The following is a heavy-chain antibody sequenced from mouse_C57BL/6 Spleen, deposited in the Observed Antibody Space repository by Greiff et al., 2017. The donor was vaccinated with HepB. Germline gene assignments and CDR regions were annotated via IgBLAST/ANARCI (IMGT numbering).Heavy chain of an antibody. Sequence: VQLQQSGPELVKPGASVKISCKASGYTFTDYYMNWVKQSHGKSLEWIGDINPNNGGTSYNQKFKGKATLTVDKSSSTAYMELRSLTSEDSAVYYWATLTGTFDYWGQGTTLTVSS. CDR1: GYTFTDYY. CDR2: INPNNGGT. J-gene: IGHJ2*01. CDR3: ATLTGTFDY. V-gene: IGHV1-26*01. D-gene: IGHD4-1*01.